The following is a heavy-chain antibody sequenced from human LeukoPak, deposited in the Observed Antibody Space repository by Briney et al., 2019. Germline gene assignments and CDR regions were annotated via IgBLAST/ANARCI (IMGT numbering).Heavy chain of an antibody. J-gene: IGHJ4*02. D-gene: IGHD7-27*01. CDR1: GFTFSDFY. CDR3: AGVAHLTGDPYDY. V-gene: IGHV3-11*01. Sequence: GGSLRLSCAASGFTFSDFYMSWIRQAPGKGLEWVSYISSSGSTTYYADTVKGRFTSSRDNAKNSLYLQMNSLRAEDTAVYYCAGVAHLTGDPYDYWGQGTLVTVSS. CDR2: ISSSGSTT.